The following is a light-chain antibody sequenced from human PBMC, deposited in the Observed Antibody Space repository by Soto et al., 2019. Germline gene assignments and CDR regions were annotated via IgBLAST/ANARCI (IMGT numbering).Light chain of an antibody. V-gene: IGKV1-39*01. Sequence: DIQMPQSPSSLSASVGETVIISCRASETITRYLNWYQSKPGKAPRLLISGASSLQSGVPSRFSGSYSGTDFTLTISSLQPEDFATYYCQQSYSIPLTFGGGTKVDSK. CDR3: QQSYSIPLT. CDR1: ETITRY. CDR2: GAS. J-gene: IGKJ4*01.